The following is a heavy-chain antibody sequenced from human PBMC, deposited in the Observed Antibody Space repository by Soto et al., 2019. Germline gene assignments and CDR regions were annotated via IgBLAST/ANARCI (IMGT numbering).Heavy chain of an antibody. Sequence: QAQLVQSGAEVKKPGASVKVACKASGYSFIRYDINWVRQATGQGLEWMGWMYPTSGNAGYAQKFQGRVTMTMNTSISTAYMELSNLTSQDTAVYYCARVAVECGSTSCYIVSGLDPWGQGTLVTVSS. D-gene: IGHD2-2*02. CDR2: MYPTSGNA. V-gene: IGHV1-8*01. CDR3: ARVAVECGSTSCYIVSGLDP. CDR1: GYSFIRYD. J-gene: IGHJ5*02.